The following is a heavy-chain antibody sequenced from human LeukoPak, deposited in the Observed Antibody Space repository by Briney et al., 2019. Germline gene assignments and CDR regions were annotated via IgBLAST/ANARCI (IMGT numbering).Heavy chain of an antibody. CDR1: GFTFSSFA. Sequence: GGSLRLSCSASGFTFSSFALSWVRQAPGKGLEWVSGIIANGGSAYYADSVKGRFTISRDNSKNTLYLQMNSLRVEDTAVYYCAPEGDGYILFDYWGQGTLVTVSS. D-gene: IGHD5-24*01. CDR2: IIANGGSA. V-gene: IGHV3-23*01. CDR3: APEGDGYILFDY. J-gene: IGHJ4*02.